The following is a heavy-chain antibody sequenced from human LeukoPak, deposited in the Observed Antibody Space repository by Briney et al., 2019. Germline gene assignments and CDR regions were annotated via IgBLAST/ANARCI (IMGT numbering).Heavy chain of an antibody. V-gene: IGHV5-51*01. D-gene: IGHD3-10*01. CDR3: ATQAKTYYGSGSPPFDY. J-gene: IGHJ4*02. Sequence: GESLKISCKGSGFSFTSYWIAWVRQMPGKGLEWMGIIYPGDSDTRYSPSFQGQVTISADKSISTAYLQWSSLKASDTAMYYCATQAKTYYGSGSPPFDYWGQGTLVTVSS. CDR2: IYPGDSDT. CDR1: GFSFTSYW.